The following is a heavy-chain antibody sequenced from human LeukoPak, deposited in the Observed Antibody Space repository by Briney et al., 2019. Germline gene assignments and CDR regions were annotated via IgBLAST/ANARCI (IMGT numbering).Heavy chain of an antibody. D-gene: IGHD3-9*01. J-gene: IGHJ4*02. Sequence: ASVKVSCKASGYTFTGFYLHWVRQAPGQGLEWMGWINPNSGGTNYAQKFQGRVTMTRDTSISTAYMELSRLRSDDTAVYYCARGEYFDRLFGYWGQGTLVTVSS. CDR3: ARGEYFDRLFGY. CDR1: GYTFTGFY. V-gene: IGHV1-2*02. CDR2: INPNSGGT.